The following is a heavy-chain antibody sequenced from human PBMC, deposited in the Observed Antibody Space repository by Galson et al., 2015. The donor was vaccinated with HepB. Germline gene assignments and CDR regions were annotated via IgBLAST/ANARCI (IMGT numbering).Heavy chain of an antibody. V-gene: IGHV1-46*03. J-gene: IGHJ3*02. CDR3: ARRSSPMIGAFDI. Sequence: SVKVSCKASGYTFTSYYMHWVRRAPGQGLEWMGIINPSGGSTSYAQKFQGRVTMTRDTSTSTVYMELSSLRSEDTAVYYCARRSSPMIGAFDIWGQGTMVTVSS. D-gene: IGHD3-22*01. CDR2: INPSGGST. CDR1: GYTFTSYY.